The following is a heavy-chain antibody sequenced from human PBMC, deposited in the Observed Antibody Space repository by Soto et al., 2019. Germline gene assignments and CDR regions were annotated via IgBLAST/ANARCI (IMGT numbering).Heavy chain of an antibody. Sequence: SETLSLTCNVSSASISNTTYCCSWIGQHPWKGLEWIGDIYYSGNTYYNPSLKTRITLSVDTSTNHFSLKLSSVTGADTAVYYCTRGKISTTTPKRNWFDDWGQGTLVIVSS. V-gene: IGHV4-31*06. CDR2: IYYSGNT. J-gene: IGHJ5*02. CDR3: TRGKISTTTPKRNWFDD. CDR1: SASISNTTYC. D-gene: IGHD2-2*01.